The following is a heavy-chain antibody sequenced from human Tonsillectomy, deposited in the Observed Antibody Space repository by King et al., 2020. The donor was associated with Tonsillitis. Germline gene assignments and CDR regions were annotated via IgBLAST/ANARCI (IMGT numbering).Heavy chain of an antibody. CDR3: ARGSTIAVAGTSYYYYYGMDV. J-gene: IGHJ6*02. CDR1: GGSFSGYY. V-gene: IGHV4-34*01. Sequence: VQLQQWGAGLLKPSETLSLTCAVYGGSFSGYYWSWIRQPPGKGLEWIGEINHSGSTNYNPSLKSRVTISVDTSKNQFSLKLSSVTAADTAVYYCARGSTIAVAGTSYYYYYGMDVWGHGTTVTVSS. D-gene: IGHD6-19*01. CDR2: INHSGST.